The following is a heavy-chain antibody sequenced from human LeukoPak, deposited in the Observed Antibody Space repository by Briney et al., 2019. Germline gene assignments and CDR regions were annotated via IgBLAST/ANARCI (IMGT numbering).Heavy chain of an antibody. V-gene: IGHV3-21*01. CDR1: GFTFSSFA. CDR2: FGISPGYM. D-gene: IGHD3-22*01. CDR3: ARGTTYNHDRSGRYGMDV. Sequence: AGGSLRLSCTASGFTFSSFAMNWVRRAPGKGLEWVSSFGISPGYMYYADSVKGRFTISRDNAKNSLYLQMNSLRAEDTAMYYCARGTTYNHDRSGRYGMDVWGQGTTVTVSS. J-gene: IGHJ6*02.